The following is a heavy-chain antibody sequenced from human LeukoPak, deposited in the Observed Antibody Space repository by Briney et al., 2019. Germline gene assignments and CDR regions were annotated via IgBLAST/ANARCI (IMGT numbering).Heavy chain of an antibody. CDR1: GGSFSSGSYY. CDR3: ARGSFAASYGMDV. V-gene: IGHV4-39*07. Sequence: PSETLSLTCTVSGGSFSSGSYYWSWIRQPPGKGLEWIGEINHGGSTNYNPSLKSRVTISVDTSKNQFSLRLNSVTAADTAVYYCARGSFAASYGMDVWGQGTTVTVSS. CDR2: INHGGST. D-gene: IGHD5-18*01. J-gene: IGHJ6*02.